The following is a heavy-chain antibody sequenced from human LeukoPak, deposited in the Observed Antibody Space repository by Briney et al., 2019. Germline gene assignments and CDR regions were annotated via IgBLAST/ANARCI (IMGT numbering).Heavy chain of an antibody. V-gene: IGHV3-30*09. Sequence: GGSLRLSCAASGLTFSSSAMHWVRQAPGKGLEWGAIISEDGSNKYYADSVKGRFAISRDNSKNTPYLQMNSLRTEDTAVYYCARESSGSTADYSSGWYLGHLDYWGQGTPVTVSS. CDR3: ARESSGSTADYSSGWYLGHLDY. CDR2: ISEDGSNK. J-gene: IGHJ4*02. CDR1: GLTFSSSA. D-gene: IGHD6-19*01.